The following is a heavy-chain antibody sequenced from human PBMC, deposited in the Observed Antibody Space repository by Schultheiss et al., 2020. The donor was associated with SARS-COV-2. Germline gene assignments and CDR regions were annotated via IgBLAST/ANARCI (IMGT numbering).Heavy chain of an antibody. CDR3: ASRLGYDSSGYYPLYFDY. Sequence: SETLSLTCTVSGGSISSSSYYWGWIRQPPGKGLEWIGYIYYSGSTNYNPSLKSRVTISVDTSKNQFSLKLSSVTAADTAVYYCASRLGYDSSGYYPLYFDYWGQGTLVTVSS. J-gene: IGHJ4*02. V-gene: IGHV4-61*05. CDR1: GGSISSSSYY. D-gene: IGHD3-22*01. CDR2: IYYSGST.